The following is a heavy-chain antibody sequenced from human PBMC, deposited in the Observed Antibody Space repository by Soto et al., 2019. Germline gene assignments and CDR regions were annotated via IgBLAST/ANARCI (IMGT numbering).Heavy chain of an antibody. D-gene: IGHD6-6*01. J-gene: IGHJ4*01. CDR3: AREYRSSPDF. V-gene: IGHV3-74*01. CDR1: GFTFSNYA. Sequence: GGSLRLSCAASGFTFSNYAMSWVRQAPGKGLLWVSRISSDGSTTSYADSVQGRFTISRDNAKNTLYLQMNSLRVEDTAVYYCAREYRSSPDFWGQETLVTVSS. CDR2: ISSDGSTT.